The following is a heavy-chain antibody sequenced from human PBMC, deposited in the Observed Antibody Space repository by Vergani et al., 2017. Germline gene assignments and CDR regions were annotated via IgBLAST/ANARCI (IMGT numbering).Heavy chain of an antibody. CDR3: ARKGDDSSGYLFDD. CDR2: INPNNGGT. J-gene: IGHJ4*02. CDR1: GYTFTGYY. V-gene: IGHV1-2*02. Sequence: QVQLVQSGAEVKKPGASVKVSCKASGYTFTGYYMHWVRQAPGQGLEWMGWINPNNGGTNYAQKFHGRVTMTRDTSISTAYMELSSLRSDDTAVYYCARKGDDSSGYLFDDWGQGTLVTVSS. D-gene: IGHD3-22*01.